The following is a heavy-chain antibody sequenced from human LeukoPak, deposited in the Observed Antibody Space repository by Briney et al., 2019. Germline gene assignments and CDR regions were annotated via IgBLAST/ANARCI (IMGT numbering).Heavy chain of an antibody. J-gene: IGHJ6*02. CDR2: INSDGSST. Sequence: GGSLRLSCAASGFTFSSYWMHWVRQAPGKGLVWVSRINSDGSSTSYADSVKGRFTISRDNAKNTLYLQMNSLRAEDTAVYYCAKDAREYLGPYYYGMDVWGQGTTVTVSS. CDR1: GFTFSSYW. CDR3: AKDAREYLGPYYYGMDV. D-gene: IGHD2/OR15-2a*01. V-gene: IGHV3-74*01.